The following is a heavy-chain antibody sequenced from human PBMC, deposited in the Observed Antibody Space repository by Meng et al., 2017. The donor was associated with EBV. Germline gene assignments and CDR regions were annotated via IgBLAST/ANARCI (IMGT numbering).Heavy chain of an antibody. CDR1: GFTFRSYW. CDR3: ARGGGYSSSWYPD. V-gene: IGHV3-74*01. CDR2: INSDGSST. Sequence: GLRGGCGGGLVRPGGALGLSCASSGFTFRSYWMHWVRQAPGKGLVWVSRINSDGSSTSYADSVKGRFTISRDNAKNTLYLQMNSLRAEDTAVYYCARGGGYSSSWYPDWGQGTLVTVSS. J-gene: IGHJ4*02. D-gene: IGHD6-13*01.